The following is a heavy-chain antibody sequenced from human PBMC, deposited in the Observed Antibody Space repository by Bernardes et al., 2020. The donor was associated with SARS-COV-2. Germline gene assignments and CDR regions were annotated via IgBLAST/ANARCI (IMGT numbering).Heavy chain of an antibody. V-gene: IGHV3-33*01. D-gene: IGHD1-26*01. CDR2: IWYDGSNK. CDR1: GFTFSSYG. J-gene: IGHJ3*02. Sequence: GGSLRLSCAASGFTFSSYGMHWVRQAPGKGLEWVAVIWYDGSNKYYADSVKGRFTISRDNSKNTLYLQMNSLRAEDTAVYYCARDGSYYAPNAFDIWGQGKMVTVSS. CDR3: ARDGSYYAPNAFDI.